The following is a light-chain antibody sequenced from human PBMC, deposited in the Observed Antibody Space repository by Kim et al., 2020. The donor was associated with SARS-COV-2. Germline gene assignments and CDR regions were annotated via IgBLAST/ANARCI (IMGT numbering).Light chain of an antibody. Sequence: EIVLKQSPATLSLSPGERATLSCRASQSVSSYLAWYQQKPGQAPRLLIYDASNRATGIPARFSGSGSGTDFTLTISSLEPEDFAVYYCQQRMTFGGGTKVDIK. J-gene: IGKJ4*01. CDR3: QQRMT. CDR1: QSVSSY. CDR2: DAS. V-gene: IGKV3-11*01.